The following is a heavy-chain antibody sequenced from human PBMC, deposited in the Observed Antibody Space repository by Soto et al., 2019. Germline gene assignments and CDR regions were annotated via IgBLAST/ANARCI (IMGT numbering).Heavy chain of an antibody. D-gene: IGHD6-25*01. CDR2: IYYSGST. CDR3: ARESRGYGLDY. Sequence: PSETLPLTCTVSGGSISSYDWRWIRQPPGKGLGCIGYIYYSGSTNYNPSLKSRVTISVDTFKNQFSLKLSSVTAADTAVYYCARESRGYGLDYWAQGTLVNVSS. J-gene: IGHJ4*02. V-gene: IGHV4-59*01. CDR1: GGSISSYD.